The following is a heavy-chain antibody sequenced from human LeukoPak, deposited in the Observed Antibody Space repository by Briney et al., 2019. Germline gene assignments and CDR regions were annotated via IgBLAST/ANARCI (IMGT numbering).Heavy chain of an antibody. D-gene: IGHD2-2*01. V-gene: IGHV3-23*01. CDR1: GFPFSSYA. J-gene: IGHJ4*02. CDR3: AKDPGVVPAHYFDY. CDR2: TGSTGVST. Sequence: PGGFLRLSCAASGFPFSSYAMSWVRQAPGKGLEWVSGTGSTGVSTFYADSVKGRFTVSRDNSKNTLSLQMNSLRAEDTAVYYCAKDPGVVPAHYFDYWGQGTLVTVSS.